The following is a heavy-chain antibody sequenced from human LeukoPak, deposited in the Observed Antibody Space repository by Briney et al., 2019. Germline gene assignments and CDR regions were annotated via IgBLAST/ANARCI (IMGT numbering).Heavy chain of an antibody. Sequence: GGSLRLSCAASGFTFSSYSMNWVRQAPGKGLEWVSAISGSGGSTYYADSVKGRFTISRDNSKNTLYLQMNSLRAEDTAIYYCARDRGGSSWSNDAFDIWGQGTTVTVSS. V-gene: IGHV3-23*01. CDR1: GFTFSSYS. CDR2: ISGSGGST. J-gene: IGHJ3*02. CDR3: ARDRGGSSWSNDAFDI. D-gene: IGHD6-13*01.